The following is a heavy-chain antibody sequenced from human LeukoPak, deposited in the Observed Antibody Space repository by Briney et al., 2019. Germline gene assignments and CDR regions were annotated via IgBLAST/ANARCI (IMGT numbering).Heavy chain of an antibody. J-gene: IGHJ2*01. CDR1: GDSVSRNTAG. V-gene: IGHV6-1*01. CDR3: ARAREGGWYFDL. Sequence: SQTLSLTCAISGDSVSRNTAGWNWIRQSPSRGLEWLGRTYYRSKWYSDFAPSVRNRITINPDTSKNQFSLQLNSVTPEDTAVYYCARAREGGWYFDLWGRGTLVTVSS. CDR2: TYYRSKWYS. D-gene: IGHD1-26*01.